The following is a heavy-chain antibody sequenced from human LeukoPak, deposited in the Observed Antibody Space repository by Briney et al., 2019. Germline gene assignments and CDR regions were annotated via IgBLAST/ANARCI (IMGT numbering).Heavy chain of an antibody. CDR1: GFMFSDYY. V-gene: IGHV3-11*01. D-gene: IGHD3-22*01. CDR3: ARDFSYYYDSSGYYYDYAFDI. CDR2: ISSSGSTI. J-gene: IGHJ3*02. Sequence: GGSLRLSCSASGFMFSDYYISWIRQAPGKGLEWVSYISSSGSTISYADSVKGRFTISRDNAKNSLYLQMNSLRAEDTAVYYCARDFSYYYDSSGYYYDYAFDIWGQGTMVTVSS.